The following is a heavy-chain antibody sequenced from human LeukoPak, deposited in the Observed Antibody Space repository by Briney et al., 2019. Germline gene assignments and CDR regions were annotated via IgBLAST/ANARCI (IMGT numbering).Heavy chain of an antibody. D-gene: IGHD3-10*01. J-gene: IGHJ6*02. CDR2: ISDSGGTT. CDR3: AKGSAGEVRGVTSLFYYGMDV. V-gene: IGHV3-23*01. Sequence: GGSLRLSCATSGFAFASYAMNGVRQGPGRGLEGVSGISDSGGTTYYADSVKGRFTISRDNSKNTLYLQVNSLRVEDTAVYFCAKGSAGEVRGVTSLFYYGMDVWGQGTTVTVSS. CDR1: GFAFASYA.